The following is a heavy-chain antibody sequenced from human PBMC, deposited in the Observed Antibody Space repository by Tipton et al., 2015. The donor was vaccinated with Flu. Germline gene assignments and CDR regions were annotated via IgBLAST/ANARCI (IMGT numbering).Heavy chain of an antibody. D-gene: IGHD2-21*01. Sequence: TLSLTCTVSGGSLSSYFWSWIRQPPGKGLEWIGYVYYSGSTKYNPSLKGRVTISVDTSKNQFSLKLSSVTAADTAVYYCAGSRATFTVVVTGMDVWGQGTTVTVSS. CDR2: VYYSGST. V-gene: IGHV4-59*12. J-gene: IGHJ6*02. CDR3: AGSRATFTVVVTGMDV. CDR1: GGSLSSYF.